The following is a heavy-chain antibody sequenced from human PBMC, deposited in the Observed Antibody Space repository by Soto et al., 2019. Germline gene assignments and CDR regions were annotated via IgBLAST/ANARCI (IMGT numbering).Heavy chain of an antibody. V-gene: IGHV1-8*01. Sequence: ASLKVSCKASGYTFTSYDIDWVRQATGQGLEWMGWMNPNSGNTGYAQKFQGRVTMTRNTSISTAYMELSSLRSEDTAVYYCARVEKAGGSAARRKYDFDYWGKGNRVTVPS. CDR1: GYTFTSYD. D-gene: IGHD6-6*01. CDR2: MNPNSGNT. CDR3: ARVEKAGGSAARRKYDFDY. J-gene: IGHJ4*02.